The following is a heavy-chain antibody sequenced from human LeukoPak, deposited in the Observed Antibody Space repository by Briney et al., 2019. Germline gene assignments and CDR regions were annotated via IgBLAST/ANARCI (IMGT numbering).Heavy chain of an antibody. V-gene: IGHV3-23*01. CDR3: ARNLGPFDV. D-gene: IGHD3-16*01. CDR2: IADAGT. J-gene: IGHJ3*01. CDR1: RLGFMTFSSYA. Sequence: GGSLRLSCAASRLGFMTFSSYAMSWVRQAPGKGLEWVSTIADAGTYYADSVKGRFIISRDNSKNMLYLQLNSLRADDTAMYYCARNLGPFDVRGHGTMVTVSS.